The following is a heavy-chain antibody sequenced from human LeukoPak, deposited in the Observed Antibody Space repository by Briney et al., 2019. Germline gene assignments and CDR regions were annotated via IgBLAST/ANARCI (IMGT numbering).Heavy chain of an antibody. CDR1: GGSISSSSYY. CDR3: ASSTYYYDSSGYHHFDY. J-gene: IGHJ4*02. CDR2: IYHSGST. V-gene: IGHV4-39*07. D-gene: IGHD3-22*01. Sequence: SETLSLTCTVSGGSISSSSYYWGWIRQPPGKGLEWIGSIYHSGSTNYNPSLKSRVTISVDKSKNQFSLKLSSVTAADTAVYYCASSTYYYDSSGYHHFDYWGQGTLVTVSS.